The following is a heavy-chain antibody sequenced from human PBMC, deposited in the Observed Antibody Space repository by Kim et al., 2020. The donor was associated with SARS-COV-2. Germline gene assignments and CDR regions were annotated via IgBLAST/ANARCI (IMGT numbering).Heavy chain of an antibody. Sequence: ASVKVSCKASGYTFTSYFMHWVRQAPGQGLEWMGIINTSDGITNYAQKFQGRVTVTRYTSTSTVYMELSSLRSEDTAVYYCTKYSGRNPFDYWGQGTLVTVSS. CDR1: GYTFTSYF. CDR3: TKYSGRNPFDY. V-gene: IGHV1-46*01. CDR2: INTSDGIT. D-gene: IGHD1-26*01. J-gene: IGHJ4*02.